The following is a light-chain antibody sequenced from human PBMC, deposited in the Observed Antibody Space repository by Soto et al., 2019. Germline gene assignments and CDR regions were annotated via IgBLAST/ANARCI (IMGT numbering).Light chain of an antibody. J-gene: IGKJ4*01. V-gene: IGKV3-20*01. CDR3: QQYGSSPLLT. CDR2: GAS. Sequence: EIVLTQSPATLSLSPGERATLSCRASESVRKYLAWFQHKPGQTPRLLIYGASSRATGIPARFSGSGSGTDFTLTISRLEPEDFAVYYCQQYGSSPLLTFGGGTKVDNK. CDR1: ESVRKY.